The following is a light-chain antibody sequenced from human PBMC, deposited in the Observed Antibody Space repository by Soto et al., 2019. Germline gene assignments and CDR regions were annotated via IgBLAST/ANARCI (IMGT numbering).Light chain of an antibody. Sequence: DIQMTQSPSSLSASVGDRVTITCRASQSISSYLNWYQQKPGKAPKLLIYAASSLQSGVPSRFSGSGYGTDFTLTISRLQPEDVATYYCQQSYSTPLTFGGGTKVDIK. CDR2: AAS. CDR1: QSISSY. CDR3: QQSYSTPLT. J-gene: IGKJ4*01. V-gene: IGKV1-39*01.